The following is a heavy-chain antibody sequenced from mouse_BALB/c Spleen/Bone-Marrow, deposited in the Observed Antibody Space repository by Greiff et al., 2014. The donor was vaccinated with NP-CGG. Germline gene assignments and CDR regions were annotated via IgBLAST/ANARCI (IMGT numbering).Heavy chain of an antibody. Sequence: EVKLVESGGGLVQPGGSLKLSCAASGFTFSSYGMSWVRQTPDKRLELVASINSNGGSTYYPDSVKGRFTISRDNAKKTLSLQMSSLESEDTAVYYCARGNYGNYVDYFDYWGQGTTLTVSS. D-gene: IGHD2-1*01. CDR3: ARGNYGNYVDYFDY. CDR1: GFTFSSYG. CDR2: INSNGGST. V-gene: IGHV5-6-3*01. J-gene: IGHJ2*01.